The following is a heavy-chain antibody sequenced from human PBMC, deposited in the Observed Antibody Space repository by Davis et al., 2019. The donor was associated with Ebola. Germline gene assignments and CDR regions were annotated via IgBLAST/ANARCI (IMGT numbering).Heavy chain of an antibody. CDR2: INPNSGGT. Sequence: ASVKVSCKASGYTFTGYYMHWVRQAPGQGLEWMGWINPNSGGTNYAQKFQGRVTMTRDTSISTAYMELSRLRSDDTAVYYCARGANRVVIEYNWFDPWGQGTLVTVSS. J-gene: IGHJ5*02. V-gene: IGHV1-2*02. CDR3: ARGANRVVIEYNWFDP. CDR1: GYTFTGYY. D-gene: IGHD2-21*01.